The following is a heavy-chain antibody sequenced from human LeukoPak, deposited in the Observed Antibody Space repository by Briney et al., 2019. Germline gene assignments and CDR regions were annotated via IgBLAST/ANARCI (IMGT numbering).Heavy chain of an antibody. D-gene: IGHD3-10*01. V-gene: IGHV4-34*01. J-gene: IGHJ4*02. CDR1: GGSFNNYY. CDR2: INLSGRT. CDR3: ARGSTLYYYGSGSYYNY. Sequence: SETLSLTCAVYGGSFNNYYWSWVRQPPGKGLEWIGEINLSGRTNYNPSLKSRGSVSVGTSKTQFSLKLSSVPAADTAVYYCARGSTLYYYGSGSYYNYWGQGTLVSVSS.